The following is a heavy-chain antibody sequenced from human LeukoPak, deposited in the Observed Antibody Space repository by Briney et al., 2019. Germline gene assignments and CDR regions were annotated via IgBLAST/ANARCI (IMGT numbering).Heavy chain of an antibody. J-gene: IGHJ4*02. CDR2: IYYSGST. Sequence: SETLSLTCAVYGGSFSSSSYYWGWIRQPPGKGLEWIGSIYYSGSTYYNPSLKSRVTISVDTSKNQFSLTLSSVTAADTAVYYCARPRTAWLPFDYWGKGTLVTVSS. D-gene: IGHD3-22*01. CDR1: GGSFSSSSYY. V-gene: IGHV4-39*01. CDR3: ARPRTAWLPFDY.